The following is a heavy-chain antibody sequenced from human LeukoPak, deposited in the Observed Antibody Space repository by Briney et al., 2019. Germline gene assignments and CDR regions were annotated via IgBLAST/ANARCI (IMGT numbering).Heavy chain of an antibody. J-gene: IGHJ5*02. V-gene: IGHV1-8*03. D-gene: IGHD3-22*01. CDR2: MNPNSGNT. Sequence: ASVKVSCKASGYTFGRYDINWVRQATGQGLEWMGWMNPNSGNTGYAQKFQGRVTITRNTSISTAYMELSSLRSEDTAVYYCARNYYDSSVSSWFDPWGQGTLVTVSS. CDR3: ARNYYDSSVSSWFDP. CDR1: GYTFGRYD.